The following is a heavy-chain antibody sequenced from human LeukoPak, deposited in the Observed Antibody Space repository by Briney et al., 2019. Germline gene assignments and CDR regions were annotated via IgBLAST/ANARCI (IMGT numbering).Heavy chain of an antibody. CDR3: ARALHYYDSSGYSDYYYMDV. CDR1: GGSISSYY. CDR2: IYYSGST. J-gene: IGHJ6*03. Sequence: SETLSLTCTVSGGSISSYYWSWIRQPPGKGLEWIGYIYYSGSTNYNPSLKSRVTISVDTSKNQFSLKLSSVTAADTAVYYCARALHYYDSSGYSDYYYMDVWGKGTTVTVSS. D-gene: IGHD3-22*01. V-gene: IGHV4-59*01.